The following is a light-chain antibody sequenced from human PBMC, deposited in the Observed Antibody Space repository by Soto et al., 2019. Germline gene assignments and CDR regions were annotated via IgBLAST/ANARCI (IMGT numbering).Light chain of an antibody. CDR3: SSYTSSSTVV. CDR2: DVT. J-gene: IGLJ2*01. Sequence: QSALTQPVSVSGSPGQSMTISCTGTSSDVGGYNYVSWYQQHPGNAPKLMIYDVTNRPSGVSNRFSGSKSGNTASLTISGLQAEDEADYYCSSYTSSSTVVFGGGTKLTVL. V-gene: IGLV2-14*01. CDR1: SSDVGGYNY.